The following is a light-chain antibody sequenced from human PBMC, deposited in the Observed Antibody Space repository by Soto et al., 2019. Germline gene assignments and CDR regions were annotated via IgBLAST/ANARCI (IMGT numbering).Light chain of an antibody. Sequence: EIVLTQSPGTLSLSPGERATLSCRASQSISSSYLAWYQQKPGQAPRLLIYGASRRATGIPDRFRGRGSGTDFTLTISRLEPEDFAVYYCQQYVNSVWTFGQGTKVDIK. V-gene: IGKV3-20*01. CDR2: GAS. CDR3: QQYVNSVWT. J-gene: IGKJ1*01. CDR1: QSISSSY.